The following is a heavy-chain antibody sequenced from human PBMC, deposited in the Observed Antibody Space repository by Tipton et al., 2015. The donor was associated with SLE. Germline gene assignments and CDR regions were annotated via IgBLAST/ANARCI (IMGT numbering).Heavy chain of an antibody. CDR1: GGSISSYY. D-gene: IGHD6-6*01. V-gene: IGHV4-59*08. CDR2: IYYSGDT. CDR3: ARRRIVARPGFDY. Sequence: GLVKPSETLSLTCTVSGGSISSYYWSWIRQYPGKGLEWIGYIYYSGDTNYNPSLKSRVTISVDTSKNQFSLKLSSVTAADTAAYYCARRRIVARPGFDYWGQGTLVTVSS. J-gene: IGHJ4*02.